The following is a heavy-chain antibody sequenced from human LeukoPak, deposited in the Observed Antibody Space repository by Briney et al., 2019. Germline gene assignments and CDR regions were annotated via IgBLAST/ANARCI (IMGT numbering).Heavy chain of an antibody. CDR3: ARDSADSRFLEWLSIWEYFDY. CDR1: GYTFTGYY. Sequence: ASVKVSCKASGYTFTGYYMQWVRQAPGQGLEWMGWINPNSGGTNYAQKFQGRVTMTRDTSISTAYMELSRLRSDDTAVYYCARDSADSRFLEWLSIWEYFDYWGQGTLVTVSS. J-gene: IGHJ4*02. D-gene: IGHD3-3*01. V-gene: IGHV1-2*02. CDR2: INPNSGGT.